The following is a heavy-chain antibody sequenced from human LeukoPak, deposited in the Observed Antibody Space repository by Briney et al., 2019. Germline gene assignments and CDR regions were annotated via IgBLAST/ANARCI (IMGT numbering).Heavy chain of an antibody. CDR3: ARARRDCSGGTCFSYYFDN. CDR2: IYSGGST. J-gene: IGHJ4*02. V-gene: IGHV3-66*01. CDR1: GFTVSSNY. D-gene: IGHD2-15*01. Sequence: KTGGSLRLSCAASGFTVSSNYMSWVRQAPGKGLEWVSVIYSGGSTYYANSVKGRFTISRDNSKNMVFLQMGSLRAEDMAVYYCARARRDCSGGTCFSYYFDNWGQGTLVTVSP.